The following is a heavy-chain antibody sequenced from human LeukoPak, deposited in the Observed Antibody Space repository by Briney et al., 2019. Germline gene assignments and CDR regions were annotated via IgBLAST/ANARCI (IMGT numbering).Heavy chain of an antibody. D-gene: IGHD3-3*01. Sequence: SETLSLTCTVPGGSISSSSYYWGWIRQPPGKGLEWIGSIYDSGSTYYNPSLKSRVTVSVDTSKNQFSLKLSSVTAADTAVYYCAIQRITIFGVVTEGFDAWGQGTLVTVSS. CDR3: AIQRITIFGVVTEGFDA. J-gene: IGHJ5*02. CDR2: IYDSGST. CDR1: GGSISSSSYY. V-gene: IGHV4-39*01.